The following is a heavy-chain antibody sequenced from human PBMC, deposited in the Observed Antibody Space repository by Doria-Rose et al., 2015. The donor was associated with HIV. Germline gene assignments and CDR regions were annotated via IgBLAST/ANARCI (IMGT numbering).Heavy chain of an antibody. CDR3: ARIKSSRWYHKYYFDF. D-gene: IGHD6-13*01. CDR2: IFSDDER. V-gene: IGHV2-26*01. Sequence: SGPVLVKPTETLTLTCTVSGVSLSSPGMGVSWIRQPPGKALEWLAHIFSDDERSYKTYLKSRLTSSRGTSKSQVVLTMTDMDPVDTATYYCARIKSSRWYHKYYFDFWGQGTLVIVSA. CDR1: GVSLSSPGMG. J-gene: IGHJ4*02.